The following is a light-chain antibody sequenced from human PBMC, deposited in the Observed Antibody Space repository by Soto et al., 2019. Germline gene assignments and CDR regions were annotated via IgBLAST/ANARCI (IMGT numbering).Light chain of an antibody. CDR3: QQRSNWPIT. CDR2: DAS. CDR1: QSVGSY. Sequence: EIVLTQSPGTLSLSPGERATLSCRASQSVGSYLAWYQQKVGQAPRLLIYDASNRATGIPARFRGSGSGTDFSLTISSLEPEDFAVYYCQQRSNWPITFGQGTRLEIK. V-gene: IGKV3-11*01. J-gene: IGKJ5*01.